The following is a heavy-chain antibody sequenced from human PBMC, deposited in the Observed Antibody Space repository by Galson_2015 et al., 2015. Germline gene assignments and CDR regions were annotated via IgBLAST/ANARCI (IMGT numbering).Heavy chain of an antibody. D-gene: IGHD5-18*01. J-gene: IGHJ6*02. Sequence: SVKVSCKASGYTFTSYDINWVRQATGQGLEWMGWMNPNSGNTGYAQKFQGRVTMTRNTSISTAYMELSSLRSEDTAVYYCAREGYSYGSPRYYYGMDVWGQGTTVTVSS. CDR3: AREGYSYGSPRYYYGMDV. V-gene: IGHV1-8*01. CDR1: GYTFTSYD. CDR2: MNPNSGNT.